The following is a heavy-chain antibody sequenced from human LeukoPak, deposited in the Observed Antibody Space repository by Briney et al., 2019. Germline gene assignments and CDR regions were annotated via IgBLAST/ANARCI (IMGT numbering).Heavy chain of an antibody. CDR3: AKSRLYSSGSTDY. V-gene: IGHV3-30*18. CDR1: GFTFSAFG. Sequence: GYLRLSCAASGFTFSAFGMDWGRRAPGKGLKWLAVISSDGSNKYYTDSVKGRFTISRDNSKNTLYMEMNSLRPEDTAVYYCAKSRLYSSGSTDYWGQGALVTVSS. D-gene: IGHD6-19*01. J-gene: IGHJ4*02. CDR2: ISSDGSNK.